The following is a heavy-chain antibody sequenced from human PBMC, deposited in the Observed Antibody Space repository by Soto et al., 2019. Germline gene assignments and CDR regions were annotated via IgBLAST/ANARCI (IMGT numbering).Heavy chain of an antibody. V-gene: IGHV5-51*01. CDR1: GYSFTSYW. J-gene: IGHJ6*02. D-gene: IGHD6-6*01. Sequence: PXESVKMSCKGSGYSFTSYWIGWVRQIPGKGLEWMGIIYPGDSDTRYSPSFQGQVTISADKSISTAYLQWSSLKASDTAMYYCARSYSSGYYYYGMDVWGQGTTVTVSS. CDR3: ARSYSSGYYYYGMDV. CDR2: IYPGDSDT.